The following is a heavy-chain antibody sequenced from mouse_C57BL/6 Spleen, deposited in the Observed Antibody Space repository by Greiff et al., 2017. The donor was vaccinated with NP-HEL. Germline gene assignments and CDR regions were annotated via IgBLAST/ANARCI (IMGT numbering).Heavy chain of an antibody. CDR3: ARGTTVGYFDY. D-gene: IGHD1-1*01. CDR2: IYPGSGNT. CDR1: GYTFTDYY. V-gene: IGHV1-76*01. J-gene: IGHJ2*01. Sequence: VQLQQSGAELVRPGASVKLSCKASGYTFTDYYINWVKQRPGQGLEWIARIYPGSGNTYYNEKFKGKATLTAEKSSSTAYMQLSSLTSEDSAVYFCARGTTVGYFDYWGQGTTLTVSS.